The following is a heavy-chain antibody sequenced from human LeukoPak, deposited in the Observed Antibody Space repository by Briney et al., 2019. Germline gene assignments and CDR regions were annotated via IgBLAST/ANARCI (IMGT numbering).Heavy chain of an antibody. J-gene: IGHJ3*02. CDR2: MYYSGST. V-gene: IGHV4-39*07. CDR1: GGSISSSSYY. Sequence: SETLSLTRTVSGGSISSSSYYWGRIRQPPGKGLEWNGSMYYSGSTYYNPSLKSRVTISVDTSKHLFSMMLSSVTAADTAVYYCARDKRDAKDAFDIWGQGTMVTVSS. D-gene: IGHD2-2*01. CDR3: ARDKRDAKDAFDI.